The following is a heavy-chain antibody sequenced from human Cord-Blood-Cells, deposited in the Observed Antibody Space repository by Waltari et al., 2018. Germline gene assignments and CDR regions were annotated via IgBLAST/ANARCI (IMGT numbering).Heavy chain of an antibody. CDR2: ISSSSSYI. V-gene: IGHV3-21*01. CDR3: ARGKLIQLWDFDY. D-gene: IGHD5-18*01. Sequence: VQLVESGGGLVKPGGSLRLSCAASGFTFSRYSMNWVRRAPGKGLEWVSSISSSSSYIYYADSVKGRFTISRDNAKNSLYLQMNSLRAEDTAVYYCARGKLIQLWDFDYWGQGTLVTVSS. J-gene: IGHJ4*02. CDR1: GFTFSRYS.